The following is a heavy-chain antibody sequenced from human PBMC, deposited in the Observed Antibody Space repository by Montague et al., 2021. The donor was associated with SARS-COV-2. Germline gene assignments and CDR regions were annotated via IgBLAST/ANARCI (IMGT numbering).Heavy chain of an antibody. J-gene: IGHJ3*02. V-gene: IGHV4-59*01. Sequence: SETLSLTCTVSGDSISTYYWSWIRQPPGKGLEWIGYIYYNGYTNYNPSLESRVTISVDTSKNQFSLRLSSVTAADTAVYFCARGGATYYYDTSGYVNAFDTWGQGTMVTVSS. CDR3: ARGGATYYYDTSGYVNAFDT. D-gene: IGHD3-22*01. CDR2: IYYNGYT. CDR1: GDSISTYY.